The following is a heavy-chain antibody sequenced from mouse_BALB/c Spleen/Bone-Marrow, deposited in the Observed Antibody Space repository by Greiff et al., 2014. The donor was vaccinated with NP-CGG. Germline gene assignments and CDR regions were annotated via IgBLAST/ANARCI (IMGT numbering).Heavy chain of an antibody. D-gene: IGHD1-1*02. CDR3: ARSGEKYGAMDY. J-gene: IGHJ4*01. CDR2: ISDGGNYT. Sequence: VQLKESGGGLVKPGGSLKLSCTASGFTFSDYYMYWVRQTPEKRLEWVAAISDGGNYTFNPDSVKGRFTISRDNAKNNLYLQMSGLKSEDTAMHYCARSGEKYGAMDYWGQGTSVTVSS. V-gene: IGHV5-4*02. CDR1: GFTFSDYY.